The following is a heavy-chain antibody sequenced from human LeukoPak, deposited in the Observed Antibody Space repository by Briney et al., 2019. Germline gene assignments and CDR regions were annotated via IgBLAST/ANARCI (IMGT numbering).Heavy chain of an antibody. CDR1: VYTFTSYG. V-gene: IGHV1-18*01. Sequence: ASVTVSFKASVYTFTSYGISWVRQAPGQGREWVGWISAYNGNTNYAQKLQGRVTMTTDTSTSTAYMELRSLRSDDTAVYYCARDRGYYGERGYFDYWGQGTLVTVSS. J-gene: IGHJ4*02. CDR2: ISAYNGNT. D-gene: IGHD3-10*01. CDR3: ARDRGYYGERGYFDY.